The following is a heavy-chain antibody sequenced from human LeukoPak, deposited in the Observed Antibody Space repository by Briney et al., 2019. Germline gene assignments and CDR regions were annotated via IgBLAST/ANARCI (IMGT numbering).Heavy chain of an antibody. CDR3: AKDSSPDH. CDR2: ISSSSSTI. J-gene: IGHJ4*02. D-gene: IGHD6-13*01. V-gene: IGHV3-48*01. CDR1: GFTFSTYS. Sequence: PGGSLRLSCAASGFTFSTYSMNWVRQTPGKGLEWVSYISSSSSTIYYADSVKGRFTIFRDNAKNSLFLQMNSLRAEDTAVYYCAKDSSPDHWGQGTLVIVSS.